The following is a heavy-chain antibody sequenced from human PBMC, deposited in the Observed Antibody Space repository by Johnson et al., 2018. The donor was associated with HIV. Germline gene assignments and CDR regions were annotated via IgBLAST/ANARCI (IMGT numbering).Heavy chain of an antibody. J-gene: IGHJ3*02. D-gene: IGHD6-6*01. CDR3: ARDPHSEYGSSSVQGDAFDI. V-gene: IGHV3-15*01. CDR2: IKSKTDGGTT. Sequence: VQLVESGGGLVKPGGSLRLSCAASGFTFSNAWMSWVRQAPGKGLEWVGRIKSKTDGGTTDYAAPVNGRFTIPRDDSKNTPYLQMNSLRAEDTAVYYCARDPHSEYGSSSVQGDAFDIWGQGTMVTVSS. CDR1: GFTFSNAW.